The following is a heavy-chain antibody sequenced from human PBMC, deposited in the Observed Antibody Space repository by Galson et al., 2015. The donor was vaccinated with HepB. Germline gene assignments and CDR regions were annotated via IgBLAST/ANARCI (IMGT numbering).Heavy chain of an antibody. Sequence: ETLSLTCTVSGGSISSDSYYWGWIRQPPGKGLEWIGSIYYSGSTYYNPSLKSRVTTSVDTSKSQFSVKLSSVTAADSAVYYCARQVSGGGIEVAGGFDYWGQGTLVTVSS. CDR1: GGSISSDSYY. CDR2: IYYSGST. V-gene: IGHV4-39*01. D-gene: IGHD6-19*01. J-gene: IGHJ4*02. CDR3: ARQVSGGGIEVAGGFDY.